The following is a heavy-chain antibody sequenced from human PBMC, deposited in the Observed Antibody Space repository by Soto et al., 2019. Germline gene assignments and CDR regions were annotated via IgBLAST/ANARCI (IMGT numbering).Heavy chain of an antibody. CDR3: VREDDGGDRDYYGLDV. D-gene: IGHD2-21*02. CDR1: GGSISVEHYP. J-gene: IGHJ6*02. V-gene: IGHV4-30-4*01. CDR2: IHYSGSV. Sequence: QVQLQESDPGLVRPSQTLSLTCTVSGGSISVEHYPWTWIRQPPGKGLEWIGYIHYSGSVYYNPSLQRRLSMSVDTSKNLFSLKLASVTAADTAVYFCVREDDGGDRDYYGLDVWGQGTTVTVSS.